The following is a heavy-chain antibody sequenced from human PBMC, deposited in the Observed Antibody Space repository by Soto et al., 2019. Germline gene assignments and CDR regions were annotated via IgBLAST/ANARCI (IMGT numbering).Heavy chain of an antibody. CDR3: ARDVSVMTSVFVF. CDR1: GGTFYTYA. D-gene: IGHD3-3*01. V-gene: IGHV1-69*01. CDR2: ITPMIGPT. Sequence: QVHLVQSGAEVKRPGASVRVSCRASGGTFYTYAFTWVRQAPGQGLEWMGGITPMIGPTKSAQTFHGRVTFSADESASTAYIELSNLRSDDTAVYSCARDVSVMTSVFVFWGQGTLITVSS. J-gene: IGHJ4*02.